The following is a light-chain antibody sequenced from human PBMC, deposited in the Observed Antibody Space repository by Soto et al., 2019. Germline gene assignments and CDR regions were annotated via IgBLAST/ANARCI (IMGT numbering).Light chain of an antibody. CDR3: QQYSSYWT. Sequence: IHMTQSPSTLAAAMGDRVTSTFRASQSISSWLAWYQQKPGKAPKLLIYNASSLESGVPSRFSGSGSGTEFTLTISSLQPDDFATYYCQQYSSYWTFAQGTKVDIK. V-gene: IGKV1-5*01. CDR2: NAS. CDR1: QSISSW. J-gene: IGKJ1*01.